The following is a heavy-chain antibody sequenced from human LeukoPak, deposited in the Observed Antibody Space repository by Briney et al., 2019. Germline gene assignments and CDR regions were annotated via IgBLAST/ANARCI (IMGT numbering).Heavy chain of an antibody. V-gene: IGHV3-30*03. CDR2: ISYDGSNK. J-gene: IGHJ6*04. CDR1: GFTFSSYG. D-gene: IGHD6-13*01. Sequence: GGSLRLSCAASGFTFSSYGMHWVRQAPGKGLEWVVVISYDGSNKYYADSVKGRFTISRDNSKNTLYLQMNSLRAEDTAVYYCARDFFSSSWAMDVWGKGTTVTVSS. CDR3: ARDFFSSSWAMDV.